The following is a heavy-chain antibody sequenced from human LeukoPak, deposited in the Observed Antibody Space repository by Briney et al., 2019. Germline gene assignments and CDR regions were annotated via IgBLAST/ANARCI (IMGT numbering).Heavy chain of an antibody. V-gene: IGHV1-18*01. J-gene: IGHJ4*02. CDR1: GYIFTKFG. CDR2: ISAYNGNT. CDR3: ARGDAVSVAAAGTPNDY. Sequence: AAVKVSCKASGYIFTKFGVTWERQAPGQGLEWMGWISAYNGNTKYAQKVQGRVSMTTDTATGTAYMDVRSLRSYDTAVYYCARGDAVSVAAAGTPNDYWGQGTLVTVSS. D-gene: IGHD6-13*01.